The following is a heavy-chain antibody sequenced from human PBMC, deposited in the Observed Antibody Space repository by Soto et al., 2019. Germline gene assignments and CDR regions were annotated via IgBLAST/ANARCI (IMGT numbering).Heavy chain of an antibody. Sequence: GGSLRLSCAASGFTFSSYAMSWVRQAPGKGLEWVSAISGSGGSTYYADSVKGRFTISRDNSKNTLYLQMNSLRAEDTAVYYCARRGFLWNDGYYYGMDVWGQGTTVTVSS. CDR3: ARRGFLWNDGYYYGMDV. CDR1: GFTFSSYA. D-gene: IGHD1-1*01. CDR2: ISGSGGST. V-gene: IGHV3-23*01. J-gene: IGHJ6*02.